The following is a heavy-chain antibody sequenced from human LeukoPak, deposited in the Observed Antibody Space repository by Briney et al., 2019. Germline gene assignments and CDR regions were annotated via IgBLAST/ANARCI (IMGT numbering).Heavy chain of an antibody. J-gene: IGHJ6*03. CDR3: ARAGSGWYHYYYYMDV. Sequence: GSLKLFCSASGFTLSDYYINWIRQAPGKGLELVSYISSSGRTIYYADSVKGRFTISRDNAKNSLYLQMNNLRAEDTAVYYCARAGSGWYHYYYYMDVWGKGTTVTISS. CDR2: ISSSGRTI. V-gene: IGHV3-11*01. CDR1: GFTLSDYY. D-gene: IGHD6-19*01.